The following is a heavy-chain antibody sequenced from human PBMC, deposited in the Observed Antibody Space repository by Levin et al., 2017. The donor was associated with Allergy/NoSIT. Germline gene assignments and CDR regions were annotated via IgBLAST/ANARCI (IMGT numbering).Heavy chain of an antibody. CDR2: ISGSGGST. D-gene: IGHD2-2*01. CDR3: AKALGFCSSTSCSYYMDV. Sequence: ETLSLTCAASGFTFTSYAMSWVRQAPGKGLEWVSAISGSGGSTYYADSVKGRFTISRNNSEKTLYLQMNSLRAEDTAVYYCAKALGFCSSTSCSYYMDVWGKGTTVTVSS. V-gene: IGHV3-23*01. CDR1: GFTFTSYA. J-gene: IGHJ6*03.